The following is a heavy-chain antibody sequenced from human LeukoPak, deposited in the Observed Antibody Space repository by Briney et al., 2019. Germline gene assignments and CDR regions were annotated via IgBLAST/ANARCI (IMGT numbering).Heavy chain of an antibody. V-gene: IGHV4-59*01. J-gene: IGHJ4*02. CDR2: IYYSGST. D-gene: IGHD3-3*01. Sequence: SETLSLTCTVSGGSISSYYWSWIRQPPGKGLEWIGYIYYSGSTNYNPSLKSRVTISVDTSKNQFSLKLSSVTAADTAVYYCARASLITIFGVVIIEYFDCWGQGTLVTVSS. CDR1: GGSISSYY. CDR3: ARASLITIFGVVIIEYFDC.